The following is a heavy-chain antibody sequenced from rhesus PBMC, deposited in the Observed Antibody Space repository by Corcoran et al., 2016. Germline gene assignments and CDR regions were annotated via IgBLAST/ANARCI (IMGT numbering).Heavy chain of an antibody. CDR3: ASSYYSGSYYFY. D-gene: IGHD3-16*01. CDR2: IYGMGSST. J-gene: IGHJ4*01. CDR1: GGSISSGYD. V-gene: IGHV4-76*01. Sequence: QVQLQESGPGVVKPSETLSLTCAVSGGSISSGYDWSWIRQPPGKGLEWIGLIYGMGSSTNNNPSHKSRDTLSVDTSKNQLSLKLSSVTTADTAVYYCASSYYSGSYYFYWGQGVLVTVSS.